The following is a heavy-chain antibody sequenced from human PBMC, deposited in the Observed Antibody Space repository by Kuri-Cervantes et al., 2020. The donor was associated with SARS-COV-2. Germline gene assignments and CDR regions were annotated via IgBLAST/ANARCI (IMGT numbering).Heavy chain of an antibody. Sequence: SVKVSCKASGGTFSSYAISWVRQAPGRGLEWMGGIIPIFGTANYAQKFQGRVTITADKSTSTAYMELSSLGSEDTAVYYCARIPYGDSPNLYYFNYWGQGTLVTVSS. CDR3: ARIPYGDSPNLYYFNY. J-gene: IGHJ4*02. D-gene: IGHD4-17*01. CDR1: GGTFSSYA. V-gene: IGHV1-69*06. CDR2: IIPIFGTA.